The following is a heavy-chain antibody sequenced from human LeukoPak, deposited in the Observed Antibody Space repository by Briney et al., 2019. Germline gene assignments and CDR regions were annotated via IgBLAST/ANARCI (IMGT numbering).Heavy chain of an antibody. CDR2: ISSSGSTI. J-gene: IGHJ4*02. V-gene: IGHV3-48*03. D-gene: IGHD6-13*01. CDR3: AREGSSSWFPFDY. Sequence: QSGGSLRLSCAASGFTFSSYEMNWVRQAPGKGLEWVSYISSSGSTIYYADSVKGRFTISRDNAKNSLYLQMNSLGAEDTAVYYCAREGSSSWFPFDYWGQGTLVTVSS. CDR1: GFTFSSYE.